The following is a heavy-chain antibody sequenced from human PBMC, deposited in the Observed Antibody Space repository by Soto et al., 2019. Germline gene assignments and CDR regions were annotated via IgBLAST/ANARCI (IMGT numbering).Heavy chain of an antibody. CDR1: GFTFTNYA. D-gene: IGHD2-2*01. J-gene: IGHJ5*02. CDR3: AKWDVVIPSTMSGVNSFDP. V-gene: IGHV3-23*01. Sequence: GGSLRLSCVASGFTFTNYALAWVRQAPGKGLEWVSAISGGGVSTYYADSVRGRFTISRDNSQNTLYLQMNSLRAEDTALYYCAKWDVVIPSTMSGVNSFDPWGQGTQVTVS. CDR2: ISGGGVST.